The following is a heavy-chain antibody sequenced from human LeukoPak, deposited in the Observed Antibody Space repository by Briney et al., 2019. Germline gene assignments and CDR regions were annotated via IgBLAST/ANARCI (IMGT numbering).Heavy chain of an antibody. J-gene: IGHJ4*02. CDR1: GFTFSSYW. V-gene: IGHV3-7*01. Sequence: GGSLRLSCAASGFTFSSYWMSWVRQAPGKGLEWVANIKQDGSEKYYVDSVKGRFTISRDNAKNSLYLQMNSLRAEDTAVYYCVSSSGWYDLVYWGQGTLVTVSS. CDR3: VSSSGWYDLVY. D-gene: IGHD6-19*01. CDR2: IKQDGSEK.